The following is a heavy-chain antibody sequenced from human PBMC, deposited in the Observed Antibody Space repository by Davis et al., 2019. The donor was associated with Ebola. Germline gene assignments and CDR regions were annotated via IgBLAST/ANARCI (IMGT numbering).Heavy chain of an antibody. J-gene: IGHJ2*01. CDR1: GFTFSSHN. CDR2: ISYSSSHI. D-gene: IGHD2-21*02. Sequence: GESLKISCTASGFTFSSHNMNWVRQAPGKGLEWVSGISYSSSHIYYADSVKGRFTVSRDNAKNSLYLQMNSLRAEDTAVYYCVRDPALVVTGGGWFFGLWGRGTLVTVSS. CDR3: VRDPALVVTGGGWFFGL. V-gene: IGHV3-21*05.